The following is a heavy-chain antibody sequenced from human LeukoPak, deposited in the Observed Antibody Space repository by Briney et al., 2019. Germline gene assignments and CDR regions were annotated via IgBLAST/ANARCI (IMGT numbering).Heavy chain of an antibody. J-gene: IGHJ4*02. Sequence: GGSLRLSCAASGFTFNNYGMHWVRQASGKGLEWVAVISYDGRNIHYPDSVKGRFTISRDISTDTLWLQMDSLRTEDTAVYYCAKGPLRGTAAAIDYWGQGTLVTVSS. CDR2: ISYDGRNI. CDR1: GFTFNNYG. D-gene: IGHD2-2*01. CDR3: AKGPLRGTAAAIDY. V-gene: IGHV3-30*18.